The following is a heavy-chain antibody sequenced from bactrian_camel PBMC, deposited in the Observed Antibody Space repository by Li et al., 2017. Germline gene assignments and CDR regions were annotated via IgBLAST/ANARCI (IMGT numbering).Heavy chain of an antibody. Sequence: HVQLVESGGGPAQAGGSLRLACNASGDFIRNYCMAWFRQAPGKEREGIVALDRDDSPYYQDSVEGRFTISRDNAKNTLYLQLNNLGIEDTAMYWCVIQGSDWGQGTQVTVS. CDR2: LDRDDSP. D-gene: IGHD3*01. J-gene: IGHJ4*01. CDR1: GDFIRNYC. V-gene: IGHV3S55*01. CDR3: VIQGSD.